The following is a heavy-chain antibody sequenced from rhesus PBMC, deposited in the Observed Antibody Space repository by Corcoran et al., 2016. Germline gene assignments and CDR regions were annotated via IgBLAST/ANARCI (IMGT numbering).Heavy chain of an antibody. CDR1: GGSISSSY. D-gene: IGHD4-23*01. CDR2: SKGSGSST. Sequence: QLQLQESGPGLVKPSETLSVTCAVSGGSISSSYWSWLRQAPGKGLGWIGYSKGSGSSTNNNPSLKSRVTLSVDTAKNQLSLKLSAVAAADTAVYYCARGGDTVTTLWGQGVLVTVSS. V-gene: IGHV4-169*01. CDR3: ARGGDTVTTL. J-gene: IGHJ4*01.